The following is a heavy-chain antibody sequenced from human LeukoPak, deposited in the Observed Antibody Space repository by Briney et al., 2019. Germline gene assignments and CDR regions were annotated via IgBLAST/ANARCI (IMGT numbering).Heavy chain of an antibody. CDR1: GGSISNYY. J-gene: IGHJ4*02. CDR2: IYYSGST. Sequence: KPSETLSLACTVSGGSISNYYWSWIRQPPGKGLEWIGYIYYSGSTNYNPSLKSRVTISVDTSKKQFSLKLSSVTAADTAVYYCARHEDRNWYFDHWGRGTLVTVSS. CDR3: ARHEDRNWYFDH. V-gene: IGHV4-59*01. D-gene: IGHD1-1*01.